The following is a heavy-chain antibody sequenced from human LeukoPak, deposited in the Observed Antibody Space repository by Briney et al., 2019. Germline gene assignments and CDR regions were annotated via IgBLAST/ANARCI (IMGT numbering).Heavy chain of an antibody. J-gene: IGHJ4*02. D-gene: IGHD2-8*02. V-gene: IGHV4-59*01. Sequence: SVTLSLTCTVSGGSISSYYWSWIRQPPGKGLEWIGYIYYSGSTNYNPSLKSRVTMTRDTSTTTVYMELSSLRSEDTAVYYCAREESGGYFDYWGQGTLVAVSS. CDR3: AREESGGYFDY. CDR1: GGSISSYY. CDR2: IYYSGST.